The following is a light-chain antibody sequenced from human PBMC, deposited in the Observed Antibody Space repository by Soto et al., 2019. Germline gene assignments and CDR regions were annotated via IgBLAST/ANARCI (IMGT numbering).Light chain of an antibody. CDR1: QSVSTY. J-gene: IGKJ1*01. V-gene: IGKV3-11*01. CDR2: DAS. Sequence: DIVLTQSPATLSLSPGERATLSCRASQSVSTYLAWYQQKPGQAPRLLIFDASNRATGIPARFSGSGSGTDFTLTISSLEPDDFAVYYCQHRSNWPPWTFGQGTKVEIK. CDR3: QHRSNWPPWT.